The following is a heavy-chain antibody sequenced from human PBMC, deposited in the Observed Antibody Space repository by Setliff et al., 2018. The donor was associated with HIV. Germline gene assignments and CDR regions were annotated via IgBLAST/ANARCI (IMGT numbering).Heavy chain of an antibody. CDR3: ARPSDTAMVTVGYYYYGMDV. V-gene: IGHV1-69*13. CDR2: IIPIFGTA. D-gene: IGHD5-18*01. J-gene: IGHJ6*02. Sequence: ASVKVSCKASGGTFSSYAISWVRQAPGQGLEWMGGIIPIFGTANYAQKFQGRVTITADESTSTAYMELSSLRSEDTAVYYCARPSDTAMVTVGYYYYGMDVWGQGTTVTVSS. CDR1: GGTFSSYA.